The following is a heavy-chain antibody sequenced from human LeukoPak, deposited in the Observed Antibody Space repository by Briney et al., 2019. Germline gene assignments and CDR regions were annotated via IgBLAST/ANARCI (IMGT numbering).Heavy chain of an antibody. D-gene: IGHD2/OR15-2a*01. J-gene: IGHJ5*02. Sequence: GESLKISCKCSGYSFTAYWIAWVRQMPGKGLEWMGIIYPGDSDTRYSPSFQGQVTISADKSISTAYLQWSSLKASDTAMYYCARFYRGLSNWFDPWGQGTLVTVSS. CDR1: GYSFTAYW. CDR2: IYPGDSDT. V-gene: IGHV5-51*01. CDR3: ARFYRGLSNWFDP.